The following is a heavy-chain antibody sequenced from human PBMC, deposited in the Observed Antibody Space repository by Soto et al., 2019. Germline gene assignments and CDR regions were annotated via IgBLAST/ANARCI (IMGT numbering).Heavy chain of an antibody. CDR1: GGTFSSYT. V-gene: IGHV1-69*02. J-gene: IGHJ3*02. D-gene: IGHD6-19*01. CDR3: ARVHPGIAVAGAPGDAFDI. CDR2: IIPILGIA. Sequence: ASVKVSCKASGGTFSSYTISWVRQAPGQGLEWMGRIIPILGIANYAQKFQGRVTITADKSTSTAYMELSSLRSEDTAVYYCARVHPGIAVAGAPGDAFDIWGQGTMVTVS.